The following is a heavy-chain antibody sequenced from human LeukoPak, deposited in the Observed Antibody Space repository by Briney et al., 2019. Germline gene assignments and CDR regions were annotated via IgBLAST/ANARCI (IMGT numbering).Heavy chain of an antibody. J-gene: IGHJ4*02. D-gene: IGHD6-19*01. CDR1: GFTFSSYA. Sequence: PGESLRLSCAASGFTFSSYAMYWVRQGPGKGLEWVSGIFGSGGSTHYADSVKGRFAISRDNSKNTVYLQMNSLRAEDTAVYYCAKTTTGYSSGRFPGWPVDYWGQGTLVTVSP. V-gene: IGHV3-23*01. CDR3: AKTTTGYSSGRFPGWPVDY. CDR2: IFGSGGST.